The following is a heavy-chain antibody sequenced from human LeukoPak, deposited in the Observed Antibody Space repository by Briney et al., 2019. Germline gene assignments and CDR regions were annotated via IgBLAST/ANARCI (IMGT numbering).Heavy chain of an antibody. CDR2: IYNSGST. CDR1: GGSISFYY. CDR3: ARRARENWYFDL. Sequence: PSETLSLTCTVSGGSISFYYWSWVRRAPGKGLEWIGYIYNSGSTDYNPSLRSRVNVLVDTSKNQLSLTLSAVTAADTAVYYCARRARENWYFDLWGRGTLVTVSS. J-gene: IGHJ2*01. V-gene: IGHV4-59*08.